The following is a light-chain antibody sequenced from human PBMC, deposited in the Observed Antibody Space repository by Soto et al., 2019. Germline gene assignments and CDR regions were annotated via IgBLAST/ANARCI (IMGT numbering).Light chain of an antibody. CDR1: QSISSW. Sequence: DMQMTQSPSTLSACVGDRVTITCRASQSISSWLAWYQQKPGKAPKLLIYKASSLESGVPSRFSGSGSGTEFTLTISSLQPDDFATYYCQQYNSYSRTFGQGTKVDIK. CDR2: KAS. CDR3: QQYNSYSRT. V-gene: IGKV1-5*03. J-gene: IGKJ1*01.